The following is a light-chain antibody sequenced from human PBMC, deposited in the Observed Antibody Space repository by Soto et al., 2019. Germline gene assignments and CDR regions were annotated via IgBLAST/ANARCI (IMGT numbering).Light chain of an antibody. CDR2: DAS. V-gene: IGKV3-11*01. CDR1: QSVGNY. Sequence: EIVLKKSPATLSLTPGDRATLSCRASQSVGNYLAWYQQKPGQAPRLLIYDASNRATGIPARFSGSGSGTDFTLTISSLEPEDFAIYYCQQLSTLPSITFAQGTLLENK. J-gene: IGKJ5*01. CDR3: QQLSTLPSIT.